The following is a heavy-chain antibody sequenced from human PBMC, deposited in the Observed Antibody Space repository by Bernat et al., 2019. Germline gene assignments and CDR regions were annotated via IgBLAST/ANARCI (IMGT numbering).Heavy chain of an antibody. V-gene: IGHV4-39*01. CDR1: GGSISSSSYY. D-gene: IGHD3-22*01. J-gene: IGHJ3*02. CDR3: ARPWNYYDSSGFQKGYDAFDI. CDR2: IYYSGST. Sequence: QLQLQESGPGLVKPSETLSLTCTVSGGSISSSSYYWGWIRQPPGKGLEWIGSIYYSGSTYYNPSLKRRVTISVDTSKNQFSLKLSSVTAADTAVYYCARPWNYYDSSGFQKGYDAFDIWGQGTMVTVSS.